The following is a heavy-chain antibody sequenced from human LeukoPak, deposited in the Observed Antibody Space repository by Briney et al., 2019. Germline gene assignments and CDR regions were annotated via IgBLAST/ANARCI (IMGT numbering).Heavy chain of an antibody. V-gene: IGHV4-59*01. CDR1: GGSISSYY. J-gene: IGHJ4*02. CDR3: ARAAGYYYDSSGYYHYLDY. Sequence: SETLSLTCTVSGGSISSYYWSWIRQPPGKGLEWIGYIHYSGSTNYSPSLKSRVTISVDTPKNQFSLKLSSVTAADTAVYYCARAAGYYYDSSGYYHYLDYWGQGTLVTVSS. CDR2: IHYSGST. D-gene: IGHD3-22*01.